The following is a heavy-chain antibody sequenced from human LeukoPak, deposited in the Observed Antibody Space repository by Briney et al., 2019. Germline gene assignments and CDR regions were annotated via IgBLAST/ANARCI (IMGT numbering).Heavy chain of an antibody. CDR3: ARSGVTRFGEFLSGAFDI. CDR1: GFTFSTYP. J-gene: IGHJ3*02. D-gene: IGHD3-10*02. Sequence: GGSLRLSCAASGFTFSTYPMHWVRQAPGKGLEWVAVISYDGSNQYYPDSVKGRFTISRDNSKNTLYLQMTSLRAEDTALYYCARSGVTRFGEFLSGAFDIWGQGTMVTVSS. CDR2: ISYDGSNQ. V-gene: IGHV3-30*04.